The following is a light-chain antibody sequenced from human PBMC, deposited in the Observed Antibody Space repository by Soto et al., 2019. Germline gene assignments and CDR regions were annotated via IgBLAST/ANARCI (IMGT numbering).Light chain of an antibody. CDR2: GAS. CDR3: QQYGSSPPYT. V-gene: IGKV3-20*01. Sequence: EIVLTQSPGTLSLSPGERATLSCRASQSVSSSYLAWYQKQPGQAPRLLIYGASSRATGIPDRFSGSGSGTDFTLTISRLEPEDFVVYYCQQYGSSPPYTFGQGTKLEIK. CDR1: QSVSSSY. J-gene: IGKJ2*01.